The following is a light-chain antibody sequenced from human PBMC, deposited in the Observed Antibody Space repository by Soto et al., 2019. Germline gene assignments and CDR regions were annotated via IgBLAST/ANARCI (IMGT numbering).Light chain of an antibody. J-gene: IGKJ2*01. CDR1: RSVSASY. CDR3: QQYDTAAT. CDR2: GAS. Sequence: EIVLTQSPGTLSLSPGERATLSCRASRSVSASYLAWYQQKPGQAPRLLIYGASSRATGFPDRFSGSGFGTDFTLTISRLEPEDSAVYYCQQYDTAATFGQGTKREI. V-gene: IGKV3-20*01.